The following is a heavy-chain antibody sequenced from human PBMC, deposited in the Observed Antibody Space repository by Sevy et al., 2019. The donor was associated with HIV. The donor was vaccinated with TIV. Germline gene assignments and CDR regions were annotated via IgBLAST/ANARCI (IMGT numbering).Heavy chain of an antibody. Sequence: GGSLRLSCVASGFTFSSYWMSWVRQAPGKGLEWVANIKQDGSEKYYVDSVKGRFTISRDNAKNSLYLQMNSLRAEDTAVYYCARSLAKLSCPKRGFDYWGQGTLVTVSS. D-gene: IGHD3-16*01. CDR1: GFTFSSYW. CDR2: IKQDGSEK. CDR3: ARSLAKLSCPKRGFDY. V-gene: IGHV3-7*03. J-gene: IGHJ4*02.